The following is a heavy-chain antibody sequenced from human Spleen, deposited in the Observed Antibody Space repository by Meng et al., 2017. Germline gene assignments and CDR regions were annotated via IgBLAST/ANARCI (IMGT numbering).Heavy chain of an antibody. CDR1: GYTFPSYG. Sequence: VQLVQSGAEVRKPGASVKVSCKASGYTFPSYGISWVRQAPGQGLEWMGWISPFNANTHSAQKLQGRVTMTTDTSTNTAYMELRGLRSGDTAVYYCARALGRFDPWGQGTLVTASS. V-gene: IGHV1-18*01. CDR2: ISPFNANT. CDR3: ARALGRFDP. J-gene: IGHJ5*02. D-gene: IGHD3-16*01.